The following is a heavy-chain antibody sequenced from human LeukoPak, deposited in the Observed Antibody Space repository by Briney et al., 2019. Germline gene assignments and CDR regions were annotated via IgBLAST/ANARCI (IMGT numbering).Heavy chain of an antibody. D-gene: IGHD2-21*02. J-gene: IGHJ4*02. CDR1: GYTFTSYG. CDR2: ISAYNGNT. CDR3: ARDGVYCGGDCYLGIDY. V-gene: IGHV1-18*01. Sequence: ASVKVSCKASGYTFTSYGISWVRQAPGQGLEWMGWISAYNGNTNYAQKLQGRVTMTTDTSTSTAYMELRSLGSDDTAVYYCARDGVYCGGDCYLGIDYWGQGTLVTVSS.